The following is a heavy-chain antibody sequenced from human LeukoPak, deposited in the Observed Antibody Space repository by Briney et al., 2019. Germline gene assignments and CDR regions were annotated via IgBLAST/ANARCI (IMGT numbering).Heavy chain of an antibody. Sequence: ASVKVSCKASGYTFTGYYVHWVRQAPGQGLEWMGWINPNSGGTNYAQKFQGRVTMTRDTSISTAYMEPSRLRSDDTAVYYCARDPLGVVVVAATFDYWGQGTLVTVSS. CDR3: ARDPLGVVVVAATFDY. CDR1: GYTFTGYY. J-gene: IGHJ4*02. D-gene: IGHD2-15*01. V-gene: IGHV1-2*02. CDR2: INPNSGGT.